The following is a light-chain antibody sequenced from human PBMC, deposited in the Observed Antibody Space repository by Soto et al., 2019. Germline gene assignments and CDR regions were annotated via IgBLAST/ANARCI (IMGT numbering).Light chain of an antibody. J-gene: IGKJ4*01. CDR1: QGLTDR. Sequence: EIVLTQSPATLSVSPGETATLSCRASQGLTDRLAWYQQKPGQTPRLVIYETSTRAAGIPARFSGSGSGTDFTLPISSLQTEDFAVYYCQQHNGWPLTFGGGTKVEIK. CDR2: ETS. V-gene: IGKV3-15*01. CDR3: QQHNGWPLT.